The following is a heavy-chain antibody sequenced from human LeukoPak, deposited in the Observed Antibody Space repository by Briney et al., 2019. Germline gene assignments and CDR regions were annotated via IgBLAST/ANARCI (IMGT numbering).Heavy chain of an antibody. CDR1: GFTFSSYG. CDR2: IRYDGSNK. CDR3: ARDRGPRYSGSYDPAY. D-gene: IGHD1-26*01. J-gene: IGHJ4*02. Sequence: PGGSLRLSCAASGFTFSSYGMHWVRQAPGKGLEWVAFIRYDGSNKYYADSVKGRFTISRDNSKNTLYPQMNSLRAEDTAVYYCARDRGPRYSGSYDPAYWGQGTLVTVSS. V-gene: IGHV3-30*02.